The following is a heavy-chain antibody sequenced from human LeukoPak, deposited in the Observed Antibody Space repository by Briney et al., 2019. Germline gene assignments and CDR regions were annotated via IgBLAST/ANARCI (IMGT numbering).Heavy chain of an antibody. J-gene: IGHJ4*02. CDR3: ARGPYDSSGYYPYYFDY. D-gene: IGHD3-22*01. Sequence: KPSETLSLTCTVSGGSISSYYWSWIRQPPGKGLEWLGYIYYSGSTNYNPSLKSRVTISVDTSKNQFSLQLSSVTAADTAVYYCARGPYDSSGYYPYYFDYWGQGTLVTVSS. CDR1: GGSISSYY. V-gene: IGHV4-59*01. CDR2: IYYSGST.